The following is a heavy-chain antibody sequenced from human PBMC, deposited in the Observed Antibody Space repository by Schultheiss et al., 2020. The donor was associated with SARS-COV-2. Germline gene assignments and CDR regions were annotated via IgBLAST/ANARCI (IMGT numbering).Heavy chain of an antibody. CDR3: AREDRHYDILTGSYYYGMDV. Sequence: SETLSLTCAVSGYSISSGYYWGWIRQPPGKGLEWIGSIYHSGSTYYNPSLKSRVTISVDTSKNQFSLKLSSVTAADTAVYYCAREDRHYDILTGSYYYGMDVWGQGTTVTGSS. CDR1: GYSISSGYY. J-gene: IGHJ6*02. CDR2: IYHSGST. D-gene: IGHD3-9*01. V-gene: IGHV4-38-2*02.